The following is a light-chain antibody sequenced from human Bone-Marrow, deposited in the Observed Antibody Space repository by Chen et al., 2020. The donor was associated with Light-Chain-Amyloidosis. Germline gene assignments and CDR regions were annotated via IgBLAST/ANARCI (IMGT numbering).Light chain of an antibody. Sequence: QSLLMLPPPLSATPRQKFIISCSGGSSNIGSDLASWYVQVPGTVPNVLIFDNDELPSGISDRFSGSKSGTSATLAITGLQTGDEGDYYCGTWDSSLSAWVFGGGTKLSVL. V-gene: IGLV1-51*01. J-gene: IGLJ3*02. CDR3: GTWDSSLSAWV. CDR2: DND. CDR1: SSNIGSDL.